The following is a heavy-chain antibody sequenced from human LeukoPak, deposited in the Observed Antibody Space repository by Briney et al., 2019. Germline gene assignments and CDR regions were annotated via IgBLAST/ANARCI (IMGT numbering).Heavy chain of an antibody. CDR1: GDSISSYY. Sequence: PSETLSLTCTVSGDSISSYYWSWIRQPPGKGLEWIGYIYYSGSTNYNPSLKSRVTISVDTSKNQFSLKLSSVTAADTAVYYCARGGDPKVAGRWEYYFDYWGQGTLVTVSS. J-gene: IGHJ4*02. CDR2: IYYSGST. D-gene: IGHD6-19*01. V-gene: IGHV4-59*12. CDR3: ARGGDPKVAGRWEYYFDY.